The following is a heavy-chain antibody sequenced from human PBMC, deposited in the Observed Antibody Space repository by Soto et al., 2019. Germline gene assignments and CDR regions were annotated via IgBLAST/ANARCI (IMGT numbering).Heavy chain of an antibody. V-gene: IGHV1-2*02. CDR3: ARDRARGIVVSDWFDP. J-gene: IGHJ5*02. D-gene: IGHD3-22*01. CDR1: GYTFTGYY. Sequence: QVQLVQSGAEVKKPGASVKVSCKASGYTFTGYYMHWVRQAPGQGLEWMGWINPNSGGTNYAQKFQGRVTITADESTSTAYMELSSLRSEDTAVYYCARDRARGIVVSDWFDPWGQGTLVTVSS. CDR2: INPNSGGT.